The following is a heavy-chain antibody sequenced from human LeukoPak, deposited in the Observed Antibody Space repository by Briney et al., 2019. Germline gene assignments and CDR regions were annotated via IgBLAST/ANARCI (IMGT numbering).Heavy chain of an antibody. CDR2: IIPILGIA. J-gene: IGHJ4*02. Sequence: GASVKVSCKASGGTFSSYAISWVRQAPGQGLEWMGRIIPILGIANYAQKFQGRVTITADKSTSTAYMELSSLRSEDTAVYYCARLKGIAAAGIDYWGQGTPVTVSS. CDR3: ARLKGIAAAGIDY. D-gene: IGHD6-13*01. CDR1: GGTFSSYA. V-gene: IGHV1-69*04.